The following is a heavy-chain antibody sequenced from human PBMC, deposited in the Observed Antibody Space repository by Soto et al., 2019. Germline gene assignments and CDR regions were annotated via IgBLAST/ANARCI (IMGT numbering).Heavy chain of an antibody. CDR2: ISSSGSTI. CDR1: GFTFSDYY. D-gene: IGHD5-12*01. J-gene: IGHJ4*02. V-gene: IGHV3-11*01. Sequence: SGGSLRLSCAASGFTFSDYYMSWIRQAPGKGLEWVSYISSSGSTIYYADSVKGRFTISRDNAKNSLYLQMNSLRAEDTAVYYCAISGYEYAADFDYWGQGTLVTVSS. CDR3: AISGYEYAADFDY.